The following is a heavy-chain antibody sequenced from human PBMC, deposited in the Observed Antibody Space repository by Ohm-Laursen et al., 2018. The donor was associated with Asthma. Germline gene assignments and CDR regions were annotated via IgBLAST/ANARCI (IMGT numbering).Heavy chain of an antibody. Sequence: GASVKVSCNVSGYTLTELSMHWVRQAPGKGLEWMGGFDPEDGETIYAQKFQGRVTMTEDTSTDTAYMELSSLRSEDTAVYYCATGALYSSSPGRYLRLIDYWGQGTLVTVSS. CDR1: GYTLTELS. D-gene: IGHD6-13*01. CDR2: FDPEDGET. CDR3: ATGALYSSSPGRYLRLIDY. J-gene: IGHJ4*02. V-gene: IGHV1-24*01.